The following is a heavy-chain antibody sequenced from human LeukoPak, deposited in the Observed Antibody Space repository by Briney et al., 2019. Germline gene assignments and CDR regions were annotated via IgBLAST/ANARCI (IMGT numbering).Heavy chain of an antibody. Sequence: PSETLSLTCAVYGGSFSGYYWSWIRQPPGKGLEWIGEINHSGSTNYNPSLKSRVTISVDTSKNQFSLKLSSVTAADTAVYYCAANGYYYDSSGPRFDPWGQGTLVTVSS. CDR1: GGSFSGYY. V-gene: IGHV4-34*01. CDR2: INHSGST. D-gene: IGHD3-22*01. CDR3: AANGYYYDSSGPRFDP. J-gene: IGHJ5*02.